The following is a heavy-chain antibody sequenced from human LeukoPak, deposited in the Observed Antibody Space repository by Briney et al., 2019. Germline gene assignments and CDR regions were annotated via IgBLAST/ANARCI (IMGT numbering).Heavy chain of an antibody. V-gene: IGHV1-2*02. J-gene: IGHJ4*02. CDR1: GYTFTYYY. Sequence: GASVKVSCKASGYTFTYYYMHWVRQAPGQGLEWMGWINPNSGGTNYAQKFQGRVAMTRDTSISTAYMELSRLRSDDTAVYYCARSSRYDIWTGYPYWGQGTLVTVSP. CDR3: ARSSRYDIWTGYPY. CDR2: INPNSGGT. D-gene: IGHD3-9*01.